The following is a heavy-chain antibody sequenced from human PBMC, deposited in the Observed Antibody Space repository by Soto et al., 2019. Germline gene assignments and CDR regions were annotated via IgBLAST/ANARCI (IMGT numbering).Heavy chain of an antibody. D-gene: IGHD3-10*01. CDR3: ASRQNGEYRNSDFFDS. V-gene: IGHV4-39*02. J-gene: IGHJ4*02. Sequence: ETLSLTCTVSGASISSDNYYWGWIRQPPGKGLEWIGTFYYSGNIYYNPSLRSRVTLSVDTSKNRFSLKLNSVTAADTAIYYCASRQNGEYRNSDFFDSWGQGTLVTVSS. CDR2: FYYSGNI. CDR1: GASISSDNYY.